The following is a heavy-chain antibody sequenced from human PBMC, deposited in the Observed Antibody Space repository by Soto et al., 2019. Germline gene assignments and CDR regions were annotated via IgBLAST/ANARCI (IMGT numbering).Heavy chain of an antibody. Sequence: PGGSLRLSCLASLFPFSSYAMSGVRQTPGKGLEWVSGISGSGGRTYYADSVKGRFTISRDNSNNTLSLQMHILRVDDTAVYFCAKGGYYSLFDIWGQGTMVTVSS. D-gene: IGHD3-16*01. J-gene: IGHJ3*02. V-gene: IGHV3-23*01. CDR3: AKGGYYSLFDI. CDR2: ISGSGGRT. CDR1: LFPFSSYA.